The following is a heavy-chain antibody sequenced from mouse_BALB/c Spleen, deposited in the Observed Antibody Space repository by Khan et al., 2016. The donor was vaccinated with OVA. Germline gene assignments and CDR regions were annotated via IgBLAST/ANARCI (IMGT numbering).Heavy chain of an antibody. D-gene: IGHD1-1*01. CDR1: GYSITSDYA. CDR2: ISYGGST. J-gene: IGHJ4*01. CDR3: ARKNYYGYAMDY. Sequence: EVELVESGPGLVKPSQSLSLTCTVTGYSITSDYAWDWIRQFPGNKLEWMGYISYGGSTCYNPSLKSRISITRDTSKNQFFLQLNSVTTEDTATYYGARKNYYGYAMDYWGQGTSVTVSS. V-gene: IGHV3-2*02.